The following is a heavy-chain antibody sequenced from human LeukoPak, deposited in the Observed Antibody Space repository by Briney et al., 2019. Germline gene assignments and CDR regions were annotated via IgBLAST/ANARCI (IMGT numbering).Heavy chain of an antibody. CDR1: GFTLSTYR. V-gene: IGHV3-74*01. CDR2: INTDGSST. CDR3: ARDETTVVTQFDY. D-gene: IGHD4-23*01. Sequence: GGSQRLSCSASGFTLSTYRMHCLRQAPGKGLVWVSRINTDGSSTNYADSVKGRFTISRDNAKNTLYLQMNSLRAEDTAVYYCARDETTVVTQFDYWDQAILVTISS. J-gene: IGHJ4*02.